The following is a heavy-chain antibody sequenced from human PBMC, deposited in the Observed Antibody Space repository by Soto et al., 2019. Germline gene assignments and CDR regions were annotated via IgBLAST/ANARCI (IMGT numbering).Heavy chain of an antibody. V-gene: IGHV4-34*01. D-gene: IGHD2-2*02. J-gene: IGHJ5*02. CDR3: ARARRVPHCSSTSCYRTMGNWFDP. Sequence: SETLSLTCAVYGGSFSGYYWSWIRQPPGKGLEWIGEINHSGSTNYNPSLKSRVTISVDTSKNQFSLKLSSVTAADTAVYYCARARRVPHCSSTSCYRTMGNWFDPWGQGTLVT. CDR2: INHSGST. CDR1: GGSFSGYY.